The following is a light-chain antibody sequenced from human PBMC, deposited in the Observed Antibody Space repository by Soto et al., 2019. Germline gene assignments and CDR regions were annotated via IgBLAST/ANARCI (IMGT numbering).Light chain of an antibody. V-gene: IGLV2-23*01. J-gene: IGLJ3*02. CDR1: SNDVGRYNF. Sequence: QSALTQPASVSGSPGQSITISCTGTSNDVGRYNFVSWYQHHPGKAPKLMIYEATKWPSGVSHRFSGSKSGNTASLTISGLQAEDEGEYYCCSYAGSMTWVFGGGTKLTVL. CDR3: CSYAGSMTWV. CDR2: EAT.